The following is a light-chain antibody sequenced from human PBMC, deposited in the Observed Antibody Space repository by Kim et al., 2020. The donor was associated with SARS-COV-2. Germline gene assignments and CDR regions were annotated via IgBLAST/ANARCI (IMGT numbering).Light chain of an antibody. CDR3: QQYRGYPYT. Sequence: SASVGDRVTITCRASQTISKWLAWYQQKPGKAPKLLIYDASSLESGVPLRFRGSWSGTEFTLTISSLQPDDFVTYFCQQYRGYPYTLGHEPKLEIK. CDR2: DAS. V-gene: IGKV1-5*01. J-gene: IGKJ2*01. CDR1: QTISKW.